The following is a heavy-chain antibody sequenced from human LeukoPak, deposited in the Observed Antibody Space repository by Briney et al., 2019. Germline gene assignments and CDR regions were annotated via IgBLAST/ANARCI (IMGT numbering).Heavy chain of an antibody. CDR2: INPNSGGT. D-gene: IGHD2-2*01. CDR3: ASLPGGQIVVVPS. V-gene: IGHV1-2*02. Sequence: ASVKVSCKASGYTFTGYYMHWVRQAPGQGLEWMGWINPNSGGTNYAQKFKGRVTMTRDTSISTAYMELSRLRSDDTAVYYCASLPGGQIVVVPSWGQGTMVTVSS. J-gene: IGHJ3*01. CDR1: GYTFTGYY.